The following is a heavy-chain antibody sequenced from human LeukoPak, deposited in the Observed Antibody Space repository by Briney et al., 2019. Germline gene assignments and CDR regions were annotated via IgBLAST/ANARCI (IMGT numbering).Heavy chain of an antibody. Sequence: PGGSLRLSCAASGFTFSSYSMNWVRQAPGKGLEWVAVISYDGSNKYYADSVKGRFTISRDNSKNTLYLQMNSLRAEDTAVYYCARDLGAGYSYGWLDYWGQGTLVTVSS. CDR2: ISYDGSNK. J-gene: IGHJ4*02. V-gene: IGHV3-30-3*01. CDR1: GFTFSSYS. CDR3: ARDLGAGYSYGWLDY. D-gene: IGHD5-18*01.